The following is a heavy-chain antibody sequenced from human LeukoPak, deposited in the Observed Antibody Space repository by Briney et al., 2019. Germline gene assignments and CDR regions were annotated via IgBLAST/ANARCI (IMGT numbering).Heavy chain of an antibody. CDR3: AKEDRPNYYGSAMG. V-gene: IGHV3-23*01. CDR1: GITFSSYA. Sequence: GGSLRLSCAASGITFSSYAMIWVRQAPGKGLERVSTISGSGGSTYYADSVKGRFTISRDNSKNTLHLQMTSLGAEDTAVYYCAKEDRPNYYGSAMGWGQGTLVTVSS. J-gene: IGHJ4*02. CDR2: ISGSGGST. D-gene: IGHD3-10*01.